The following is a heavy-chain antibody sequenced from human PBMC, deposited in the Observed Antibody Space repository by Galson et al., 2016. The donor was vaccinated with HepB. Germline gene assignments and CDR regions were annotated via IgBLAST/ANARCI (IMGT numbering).Heavy chain of an antibody. CDR1: GFTFRSYG. CDR2: IWYDGSNK. V-gene: IGHV3-33*01. CDR3: AAYDTGHFDY. Sequence: SLRLSCAASGFTFRSYGMHWVRQAPGKGLEWVAVIWYDGSNKYYRDSVKGRFTISRDNSKNTLYLQMNSLGPEDTAVYYCAAYDTGHFDYWGQGTVVTVSS. D-gene: IGHD3-9*01. J-gene: IGHJ4*02.